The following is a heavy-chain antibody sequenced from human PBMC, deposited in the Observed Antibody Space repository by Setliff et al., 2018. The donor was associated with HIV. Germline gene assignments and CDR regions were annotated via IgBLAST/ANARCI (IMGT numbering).Heavy chain of an antibody. Sequence: SETLSLTCTVSGASTSNDYWNWIRQSPGKGLEWSGYISSSGSTNSNPSLKSRVTISFDMSNTQIFLSLTSVTAADTAVYYCARGDRYYGSGGDYVGGWYYFDIWGQGTLVTVSS. J-gene: IGHJ4*02. V-gene: IGHV4-59*01. D-gene: IGHD3-10*01. CDR1: GASTSNDY. CDR3: ARGDRYYGSGGDYVGGWYYFDI. CDR2: ISSSGST.